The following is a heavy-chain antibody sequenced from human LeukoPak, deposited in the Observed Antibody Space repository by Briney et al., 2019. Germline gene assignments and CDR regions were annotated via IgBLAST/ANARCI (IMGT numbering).Heavy chain of an antibody. CDR2: IYYSGST. CDR1: GGPISSSSYY. J-gene: IGHJ3*02. CDR3: ARASYYYDGSGYQAFDI. D-gene: IGHD3-22*01. V-gene: IGHV4-39*07. Sequence: SETLSLTCTVSGGPISSSSYYWGWIRQPPGKGLEWIGSIYYSGSTYYNPSLKSRVTISVDTSKNQFSLKLSSVTAADTAVYYCARASYYYDGSGYQAFDIWGQGTMVTVSS.